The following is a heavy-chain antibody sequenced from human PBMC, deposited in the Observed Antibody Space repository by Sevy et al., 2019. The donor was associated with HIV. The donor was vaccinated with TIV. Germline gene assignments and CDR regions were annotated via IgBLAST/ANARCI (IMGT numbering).Heavy chain of an antibody. CDR3: TTKGDFWSGYQFFEY. Sequence: GGSLRLSFAASGFTFGKAWMTWVRQAPGKGLEWVGRIKSRADGGTTDYAAPVKGRFSISIDDSKNTLYLQMNSLKIEDTAVYYCTTKGDFWSGYQFFEYWGQGTLVTVSS. CDR2: IKSRADGGTT. D-gene: IGHD3-3*01. CDR1: GFTFGKAW. J-gene: IGHJ4*02. V-gene: IGHV3-15*01.